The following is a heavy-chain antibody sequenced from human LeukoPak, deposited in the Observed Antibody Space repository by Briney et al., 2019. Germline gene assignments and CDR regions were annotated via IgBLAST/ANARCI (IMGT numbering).Heavy chain of an antibody. CDR2: IYYSGST. V-gene: IGHV4-59*01. J-gene: IGHJ5*02. CDR1: GCSISSYY. Sequence: PSETLSLTCTVSGCSISSYYWSWIRQPPGKGLEWIGYIYYSGSTNYNPSLKSRVTISVDTSKNQFSLKLSSVTAADTAVYYCARSSISYWFDPWGQGTLVTVSS. CDR3: ARSSISYWFDP. D-gene: IGHD6-19*01.